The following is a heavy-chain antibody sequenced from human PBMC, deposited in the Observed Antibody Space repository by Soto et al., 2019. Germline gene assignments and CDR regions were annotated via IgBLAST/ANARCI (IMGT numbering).Heavy chain of an antibody. CDR3: ARQVEDTVVTPAPDFDY. CDR2: INPSGGST. J-gene: IGHJ4*02. Sequence: QVQLVQSGAEVKKPGASVKVSCKASGYTFTSYYMHWVRQAPGQGLEWMGIINPSGGSTSYAQKFQGRVTMTRDTSTSTGYMELSSLRSEDTAVYYCARQVEDTVVTPAPDFDYWGQGTLVTVSS. V-gene: IGHV1-46*01. D-gene: IGHD2-21*02. CDR1: GYTFTSYY.